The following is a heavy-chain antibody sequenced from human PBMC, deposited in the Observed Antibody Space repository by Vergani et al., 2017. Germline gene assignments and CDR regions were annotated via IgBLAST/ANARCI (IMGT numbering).Heavy chain of an antibody. CDR1: GFTFDDYA. D-gene: IGHD3-10*01. CDR3: AKDITSVWFGGSNWFDP. CDR2: ISWNSGRI. V-gene: IGHV3-9*01. Sequence: EVQLVESGGGLVQPGRSLRLSCAASGFTFDDYAMHWVRQAPGKGLEWVSGISWNSGRIGYADSVKGRFTISRDNAKNSLYLQMNSLRAEDTALYYCAKDITSVWFGGSNWFDPWGQGTLVTVSS. J-gene: IGHJ5*02.